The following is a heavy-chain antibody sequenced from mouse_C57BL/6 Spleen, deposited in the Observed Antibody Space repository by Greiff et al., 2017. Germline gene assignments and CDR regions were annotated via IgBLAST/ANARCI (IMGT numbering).Heavy chain of an antibody. Sequence: QVQLKQPGAELVKPGASVKLSCKASGYTFTSYWMHWVKQRPGQGLEWIGMIHPNSGSTNYNEQLKSKATLTVDKSCSTAYMHLSRLTSEDSAVYYCAREEDYSNYRGFAYWGQGTLVTVAA. CDR3: AREEDYSNYRGFAY. V-gene: IGHV1-64*01. J-gene: IGHJ3*01. CDR2: IHPNSGST. CDR1: GYTFTSYW. D-gene: IGHD2-5*01.